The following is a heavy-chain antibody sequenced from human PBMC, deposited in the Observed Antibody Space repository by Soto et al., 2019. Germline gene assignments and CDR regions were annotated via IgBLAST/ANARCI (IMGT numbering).Heavy chain of an antibody. Sequence: SETLSLTCGVSGGTVASSHWWSWVRQSPGGGLEWIGNVYHTGDTNFNPSLQSRVTISVDKSNNQFSLRLNSLTAADTAVYFCAREIVTAGGNNYFDPWGPGTLVTAPQ. V-gene: IGHV4-4*02. J-gene: IGHJ5*02. D-gene: IGHD2-21*02. CDR2: VYHTGDT. CDR1: GGTVASSHW. CDR3: AREIVTAGGNNYFDP.